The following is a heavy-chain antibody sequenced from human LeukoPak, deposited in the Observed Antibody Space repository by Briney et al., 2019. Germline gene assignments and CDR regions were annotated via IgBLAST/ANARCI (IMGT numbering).Heavy chain of an antibody. D-gene: IGHD5-18*01. V-gene: IGHV5-10-1*01. CDR3: ARSPLRGYSYGYEDEYFQH. J-gene: IGHJ1*01. CDR1: GYSFTSYW. CDR2: IDPSDSYT. Sequence: GESLKISCKGSGYSFTSYWISWVRQMPGKGLEWMGRIDPSDSYTNYSPSFQGHVTISADKSISTAYLQWSSLKASDTAMYYCARSPLRGYSYGYEDEYFQHWGQGTLVTVSS.